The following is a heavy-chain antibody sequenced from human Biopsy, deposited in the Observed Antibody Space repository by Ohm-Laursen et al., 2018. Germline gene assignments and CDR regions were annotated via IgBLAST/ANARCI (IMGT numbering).Heavy chain of an antibody. V-gene: IGHV4-59*01. Sequence: TLSLTGTVSGDSISSYYWSWIRQPPGKGLEWIGYVYYTGSTDYNPSLQSRVTISVDTSKNHFSLRLRSVTPADTAIYYCARDRGYYSDRTVPGYFDLWGRGTLVTVSS. CDR1: GDSISSYY. D-gene: IGHD3-22*01. J-gene: IGHJ2*01. CDR3: ARDRGYYSDRTVPGYFDL. CDR2: VYYTGST.